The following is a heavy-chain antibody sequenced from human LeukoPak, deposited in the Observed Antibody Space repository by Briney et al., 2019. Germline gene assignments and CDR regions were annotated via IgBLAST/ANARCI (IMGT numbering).Heavy chain of an antibody. CDR3: ASGLQVCVRELFLDTLYDGFDL. CDR1: GYTHTNHY. V-gene: IGHV1-46*01. J-gene: IGHJ3*01. CDR2: ISPRGGAT. Sequence: GASVKDSCKASGYTHTNHYMHWVRQPPGQGLEWMGLISPRGGATIYGQKFQGGVTMNSDTSTRTVYMEVCNLRPGDMAVYYCASGLQVCVRELFLDTLYDGFDLWGQGTMVTVSS. D-gene: IGHD3-10*01.